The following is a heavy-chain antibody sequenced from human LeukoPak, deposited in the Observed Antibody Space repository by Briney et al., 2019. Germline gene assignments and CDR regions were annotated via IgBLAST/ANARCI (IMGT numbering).Heavy chain of an antibody. V-gene: IGHV1-2*06. CDR2: INPNSGGT. D-gene: IGHD3-10*01. CDR3: ARARNWGVIIRKELDY. J-gene: IGHJ4*02. CDR1: GYTFTGYY. Sequence: ASVKVSCKASGYTFTGYYMHWVRQAPGQGLEWMGRINPNSGGTNYAQKFQGRVTMTRDTPISTAYMELSRLRSDDTAVYYCARARNWGVIIRKELDYWGQGTLVTVSS.